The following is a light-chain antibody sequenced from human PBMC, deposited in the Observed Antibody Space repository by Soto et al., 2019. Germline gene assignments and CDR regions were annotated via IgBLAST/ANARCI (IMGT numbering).Light chain of an antibody. V-gene: IGKV1-5*03. Sequence: DIQMTQSPSTLSGSVGDRVTITCRASQTISSWLAWYQQKPGKAPKLLIYKASTLKSGVPPRFSGRGSGTELTLTISSLQPDDFATYYCQHYNSYSEAFGQGTKLELK. J-gene: IGKJ1*01. CDR1: QTISSW. CDR3: QHYNSYSEA. CDR2: KAS.